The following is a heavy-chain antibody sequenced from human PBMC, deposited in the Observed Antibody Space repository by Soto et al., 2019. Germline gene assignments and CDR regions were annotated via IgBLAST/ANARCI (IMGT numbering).Heavy chain of an antibody. CDR2: LYGSGGGI. D-gene: IGHD4-17*01. CDR1: GFRFDDYN. CDR3: AKDAVAGDGLCLAED. J-gene: IGHJ4*02. Sequence: QPGGSLRLSCAASGFRFDDYNMHWVRQAPGKGLEWVSGLYGSGGGIHYADSVRGRFTISRDNYENSVYLQMNSLRVEDTAVYYCAKDAVAGDGLCLAEDWGKGTVAT. V-gene: IGHV3-23*01.